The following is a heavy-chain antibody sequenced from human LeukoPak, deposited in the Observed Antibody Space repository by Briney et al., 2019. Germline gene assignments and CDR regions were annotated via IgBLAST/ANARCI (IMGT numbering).Heavy chain of an antibody. Sequence: SGTLSLTCGVSGGSISSSNWWSWVRQPPAKGREWMGEIYLSVSTNYNPSLKSRVTISVDNSKNQFSLKRSSGNAADTCVYYCARKSQTLLWLGELLSGDVAFDIWGQGTMVTVSS. CDR3: ARKSQTLLWLGELLSGDVAFDI. V-gene: IGHV4-4*02. D-gene: IGHD3-10*01. CDR2: IYLSVST. CDR1: GGSISSSNW. J-gene: IGHJ3*02.